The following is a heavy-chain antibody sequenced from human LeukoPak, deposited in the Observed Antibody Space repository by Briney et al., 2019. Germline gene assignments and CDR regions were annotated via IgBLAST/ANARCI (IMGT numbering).Heavy chain of an antibody. V-gene: IGHV3-21*01. D-gene: IGHD6-6*01. J-gene: IGHJ6*02. CDR3: ARISSSSDLYYNGMDV. Sequence: GGSLRLSCAASGFTFSSYSMNWVRQAPGKGLEWVSSISSSSSYIYYADSVKGRFTISRDNAKNSLYLQMDSLRAEDTAVYYCARISSSSDLYYNGMDVWGQGTTVTVSS. CDR2: ISSSSSYI. CDR1: GFTFSSYS.